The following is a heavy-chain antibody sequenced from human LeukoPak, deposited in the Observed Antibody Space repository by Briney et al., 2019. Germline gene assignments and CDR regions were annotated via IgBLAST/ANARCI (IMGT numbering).Heavy chain of an antibody. CDR3: ARVEYSSSAATDY. J-gene: IGHJ4*02. CDR1: GGSISGGGYY. D-gene: IGHD6-6*01. V-gene: IGHV4-31*03. Sequence: KASETLSLTCTVSGGSISGGGYYWSWIRQHPGKGLEWIGYIYYSGSTYYNPSLKSRVTISVDTSKNQFSLKLSSVTAADTAVYYCARVEYSSSAATDYWGQGTLVTVSS. CDR2: IYYSGST.